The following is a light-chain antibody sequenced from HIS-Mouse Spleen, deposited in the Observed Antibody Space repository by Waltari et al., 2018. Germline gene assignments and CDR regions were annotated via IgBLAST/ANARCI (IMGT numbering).Light chain of an antibody. V-gene: IGLV2-18*02. Sequence: QSALTQPPSVSGSPGQSVTISCTGTSSDVGSYNRVSWYQQPPGTAPKLMIYEVSNRTSGVPGRFSGSKAGNTASLTISGLQAEDEADYYCSSYTSSSTVVFGGGTKLTVL. J-gene: IGLJ2*01. CDR1: SSDVGSYNR. CDR2: EVS. CDR3: SSYTSSSTVV.